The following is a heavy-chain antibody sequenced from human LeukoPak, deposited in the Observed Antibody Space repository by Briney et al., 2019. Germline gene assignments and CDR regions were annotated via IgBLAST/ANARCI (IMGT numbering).Heavy chain of an antibody. CDR2: ISSSSSYI. Sequence: PGGSLRLSCAPCGFTFSSYSMNWVRQAPGKGLEWVSSISSSSSYIYYADSVKGRFTISRDNAKNSLYLQMNSLRAEDTAVYYCARNVAVAGDYWGQGTLVTVSS. J-gene: IGHJ4*02. CDR1: GFTFSSYS. D-gene: IGHD6-19*01. V-gene: IGHV3-21*01. CDR3: ARNVAVAGDY.